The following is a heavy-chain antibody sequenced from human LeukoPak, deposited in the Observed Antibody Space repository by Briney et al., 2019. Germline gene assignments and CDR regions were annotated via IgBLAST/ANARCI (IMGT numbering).Heavy chain of an antibody. Sequence: PSETLSLTCTVSGGSISSGSYYWSWIRQPAGKGLEWIGRSYTDGSTNYNPSLKSRVTISVDTSKNQFSLRLTSVTAADTAVYYCARQTGSGLFILPGGQGTLVTVSS. CDR1: GGSISSGSYY. D-gene: IGHD3/OR15-3a*01. V-gene: IGHV4-61*02. J-gene: IGHJ4*02. CDR3: ARQTGSGLFILP. CDR2: SYTDGST.